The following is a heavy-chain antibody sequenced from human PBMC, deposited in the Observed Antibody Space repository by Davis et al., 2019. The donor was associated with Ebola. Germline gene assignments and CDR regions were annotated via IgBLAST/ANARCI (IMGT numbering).Heavy chain of an antibody. J-gene: IGHJ5*02. CDR3: ARHRDTVIGPGGKPGRWFDP. CDR2: INPNSGGT. V-gene: IGHV1-2*02. Sequence: ASVKVSCKASGYTFTGYYMHWVRQAPGQGLEWMGWINPNSGGTDYAQKFQGRVTMTRDTSITTAYMELTSLRSDDTAVYYCARHRDTVIGPGGKPGRWFDPWGQGTLVTVSS. CDR1: GYTFTGYY. D-gene: IGHD2-2*01.